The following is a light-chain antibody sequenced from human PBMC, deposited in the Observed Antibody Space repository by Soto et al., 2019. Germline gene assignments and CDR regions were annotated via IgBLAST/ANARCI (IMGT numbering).Light chain of an antibody. CDR1: QSVGNN. CDR3: QQYGSSIT. J-gene: IGKJ5*01. V-gene: IGKV3-20*01. Sequence: IVMPQSPATLSVSPGERTTLSCRASQSVGNNLAWYQQKPGQAPRLLIYGASSRATGIPDRFSGSGSGTDFTLTISRLEPEDFAVYYCQQYGSSITFGQGTRLEIK. CDR2: GAS.